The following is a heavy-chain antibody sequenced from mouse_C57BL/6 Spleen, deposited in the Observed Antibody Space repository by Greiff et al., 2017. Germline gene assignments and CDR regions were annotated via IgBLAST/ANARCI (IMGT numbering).Heavy chain of an antibody. J-gene: IGHJ4*01. Sequence: EVQGVESGEGLVKPGGSLKLSCAASGFTFSSYAMSWVRQTPEKRLEWVAYISSGGDYIYYADTVKGRFTISRDNARNTLYLQMSSLKSEDTAMYYCTRTTVVATRAMDYWGQGTSVTVSS. V-gene: IGHV5-9-1*02. CDR3: TRTTVVATRAMDY. D-gene: IGHD1-1*01. CDR2: ISSGGDYI. CDR1: GFTFSSYA.